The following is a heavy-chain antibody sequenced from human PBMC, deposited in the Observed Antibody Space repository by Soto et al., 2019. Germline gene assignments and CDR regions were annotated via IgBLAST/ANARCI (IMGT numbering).Heavy chain of an antibody. J-gene: IGHJ6*02. CDR3: AKDQITIFGVVVYYYYGMDV. D-gene: IGHD3-3*01. CDR1: GFTFSSYA. CDR2: ISGSGGTT. V-gene: IGHV3-23*01. Sequence: EVQLLESGGGLVQPGGSLRLSCAASGFTFSSYAMTWGRQVPGKGLEWVSSISGSGGTTYYADSVRGRFTISRDNSKNTLYLQMNSLRAEDTAVYYCAKDQITIFGVVVYYYYGMDVWGQGTTVTVSS.